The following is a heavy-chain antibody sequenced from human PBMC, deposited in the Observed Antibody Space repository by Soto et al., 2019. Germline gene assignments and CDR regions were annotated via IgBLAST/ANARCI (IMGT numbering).Heavy chain of an antibody. CDR2: MYNTGST. Sequence: SETLSLTCTVSGGSISGYYWSWIRQPPGKGLEWIGYMYNTGSTVYNPSFKSRVTISVDTSKNQFSLKLNSVTAADTAVYYCARAYYDSWSGYFDYSGQGTLVTVSS. CDR3: ARAYYDSWSGYFDY. CDR1: GGSISGYY. V-gene: IGHV4-59*01. J-gene: IGHJ4*02. D-gene: IGHD3-3*01.